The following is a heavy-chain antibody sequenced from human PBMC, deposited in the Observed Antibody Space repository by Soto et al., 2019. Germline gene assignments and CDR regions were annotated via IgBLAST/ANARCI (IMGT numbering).Heavy chain of an antibody. J-gene: IGHJ6*02. V-gene: IGHV1-18*01. CDR3: ARPLDYYYYAMDA. CDR1: GYTFSSFG. Sequence: ASVKVSCKASGYTFSSFGIIWVRQAPGQGLEWMGWISAYNGNTNYAQKFQGRVTMTTDTSTSSAYMELRSLRSDDAAVYYCARPLDYYYYAMDAWGQGTTVTVSS. CDR2: ISAYNGNT.